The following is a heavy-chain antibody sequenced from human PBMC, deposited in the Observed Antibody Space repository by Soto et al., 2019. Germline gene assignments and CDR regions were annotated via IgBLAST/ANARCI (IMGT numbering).Heavy chain of an antibody. CDR1: GFTFSNAW. Sequence: PGGSLRLSCAASGFTFSNAWMSWVCQAPGKGLEWVGRIKGEADGGTTDYAAPVKGRITISRDHSKDTLYLQMNSLKTEDTAVYYCTTGLSNGYYNFDYWGQGTPVTVSS. D-gene: IGHD3-22*01. J-gene: IGHJ4*02. V-gene: IGHV3-15*01. CDR2: IKGEADGGTT. CDR3: TTGLSNGYYNFDY.